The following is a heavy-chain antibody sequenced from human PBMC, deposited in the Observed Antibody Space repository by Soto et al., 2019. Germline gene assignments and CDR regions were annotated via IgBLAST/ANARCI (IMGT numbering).Heavy chain of an antibody. CDR1: GFTFSSYS. D-gene: IGHD1-1*01. CDR3: ARVSLHSERFRPPYYYMDV. V-gene: IGHV3-21*01. Sequence: EVQLVESGGGLVQPGGSLRLSCAASGFTFSSYSMNWVRQAPGKGLEWVSSISSSSSYIYYADSVKGRFTISRDNAKNSLYLQMNSRRAEDTAVYYCARVSLHSERFRPPYYYMDVWGKGTTVSVSS. CDR2: ISSSSSYI. J-gene: IGHJ6*03.